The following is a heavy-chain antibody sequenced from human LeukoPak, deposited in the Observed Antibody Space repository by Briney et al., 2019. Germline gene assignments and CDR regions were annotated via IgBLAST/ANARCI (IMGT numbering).Heavy chain of an antibody. J-gene: IGHJ4*02. CDR3: ARETDWLLDY. Sequence: SETLSLTCTVSGYSISSGYYWGWIRQPPGKGLEWIGSIYHSGSTYYNPSLKSRVTISVDTSKNQFSLKLSSVTAADTAVYYCARETDWLLDYWGQGTLVTVSS. D-gene: IGHD3-9*01. CDR2: IYHSGST. CDR1: GYSISSGYY. V-gene: IGHV4-38-2*02.